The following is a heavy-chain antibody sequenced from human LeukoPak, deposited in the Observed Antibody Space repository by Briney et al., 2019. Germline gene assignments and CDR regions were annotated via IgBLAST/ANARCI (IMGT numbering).Heavy chain of an antibody. CDR2: ISAYNGNT. J-gene: IGHJ3*02. CDR3: ARDGSLSSTSGAFDI. V-gene: IGHV1-18*01. CDR1: GYTFTSYG. D-gene: IGHD2-2*01. Sequence: ASVKASCKASGYTFTSYGISWVRQAPGQGLEWMGWISAYNGNTNYAQKLQGRVTMTTDTSTSTAYMELRSLRSDDTAVYYCARDGSLSSTSGAFDIWGQGTMVTVSS.